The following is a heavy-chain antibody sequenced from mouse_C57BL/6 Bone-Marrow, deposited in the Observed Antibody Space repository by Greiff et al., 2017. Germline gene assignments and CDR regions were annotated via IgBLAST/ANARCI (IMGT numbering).Heavy chain of an antibody. D-gene: IGHD2-3*01. CDR1: GFTFSSYA. J-gene: IGHJ3*01. V-gene: IGHV5-9-1*02. CDR3: TREGYYGFAY. Sequence: DVMLVESGEGLVKPGGSLKLSCAASGFTFSSYAMSWVRQTPEKRLEWVAYISSGGDYIYYADTVKGRFTISRDNARNTLYLQMSSLKSEDTAMYYCTREGYYGFAYWGQGTLVTVSA. CDR2: ISSGGDYI.